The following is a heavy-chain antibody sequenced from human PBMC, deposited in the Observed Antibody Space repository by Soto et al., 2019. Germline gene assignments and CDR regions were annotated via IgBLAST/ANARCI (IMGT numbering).Heavy chain of an antibody. D-gene: IGHD6-19*01. CDR1: GYSISSSNW. V-gene: IGHV4-28*01. CDR2: IYYSGST. J-gene: IGHJ3*02. CDR3: ARNWLMAGKSAFDI. Sequence: QVQLQESGPGLVKPSDTLSLTCAVSGYSISSSNWWGWIRQPPGKGLEWIGYIYYSGSTYYNPSLKSRVTXXVXTXXNQFSLKLSSVTAVDTAVYYCARNWLMAGKSAFDIWGQGTMVTVSS.